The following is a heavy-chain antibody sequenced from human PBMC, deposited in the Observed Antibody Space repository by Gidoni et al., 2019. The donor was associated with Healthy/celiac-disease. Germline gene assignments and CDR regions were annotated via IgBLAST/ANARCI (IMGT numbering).Heavy chain of an antibody. D-gene: IGHD3-3*01. V-gene: IGHV4-39*01. CDR1: GGSISSSSYY. Sequence: QLQLQESGPGLVKPSETLSLTCTVSGGSISSSSYYWGWIRQPPGKGLEWIGSIYYSGSTYYNPSLKSRVTISVDTSKNQFSLKLSSVTAADTAVYYCARLYYDFWSGYLSGFWYFDLWGRGTLVTVSS. CDR2: IYYSGST. J-gene: IGHJ2*01. CDR3: ARLYYDFWSGYLSGFWYFDL.